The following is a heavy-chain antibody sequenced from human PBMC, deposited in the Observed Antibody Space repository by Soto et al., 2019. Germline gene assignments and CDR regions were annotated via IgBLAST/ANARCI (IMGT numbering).Heavy chain of an antibody. V-gene: IGHV4-39*01. CDR2: SSYTGNT. J-gene: IGHJ5*02. CDR1: GASITSGNYY. D-gene: IGHD3-10*01. Sequence: SETLSLTCTVSGASITSGNYYWGWIRQPPGKGLQWIGSSSYTGNTYFNPSLRSRVTISVDTSKNQFPLKLSSVTAADTAVYYCARQPYGSGTYYTPVWFAPWGQGTLVPVSS. CDR3: ARQPYGSGTYYTPVWFAP.